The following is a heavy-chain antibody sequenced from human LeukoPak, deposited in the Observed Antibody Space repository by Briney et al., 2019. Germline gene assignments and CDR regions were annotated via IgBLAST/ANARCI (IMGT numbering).Heavy chain of an antibody. J-gene: IGHJ4*02. Sequence: ASVKVSCKASGYTFTGYYMHWVRQAPGQGLEWMGWINPNSGGTNYAQKFQGWVTMTRDTSISTAYMELSRLRSDDTAVYYCARGYCTNGVCRTFDIWGQGTLVTVSS. CDR3: ARGYCTNGVCRTFDI. CDR2: INPNSGGT. V-gene: IGHV1-2*04. CDR1: GYTFTGYY. D-gene: IGHD2-8*01.